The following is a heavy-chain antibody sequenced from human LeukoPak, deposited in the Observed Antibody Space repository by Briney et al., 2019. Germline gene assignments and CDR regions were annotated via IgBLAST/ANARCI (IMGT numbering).Heavy chain of an antibody. CDR3: ARYGSGSSLVDY. Sequence: SETLSLTCAVSGVSIISTDWWSWVRPTPGKGLEWIGEIYYTGLTDYNPSLKSRVSMSVDSSNSQFSLRLTSVTAADTAMYYCARYGSGSSLVDYWGQGTLVTVSS. V-gene: IGHV4-4*02. CDR2: IYYTGLT. CDR1: GVSIISTDW. D-gene: IGHD3-10*01. J-gene: IGHJ4*02.